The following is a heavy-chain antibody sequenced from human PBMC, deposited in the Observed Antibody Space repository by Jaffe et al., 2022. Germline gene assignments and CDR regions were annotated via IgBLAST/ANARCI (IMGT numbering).Heavy chain of an antibody. CDR1: GGTFSSYA. D-gene: IGHD3-16*02. CDR2: IIPIFGTA. CDR3: ASYDYIWGSYRRTYYFDY. Sequence: QVQLVQSGAEVKKPGSSVKVSCKASGGTFSSYAISWVRQAPGQGLEWMGGIIPIFGTANYAQKFQGRVTITADESTSTAYMELSSLRSEDTAVYYCASYDYIWGSYRRTYYFDYWGQGTLVTVSS. J-gene: IGHJ4*02. V-gene: IGHV1-69*01.